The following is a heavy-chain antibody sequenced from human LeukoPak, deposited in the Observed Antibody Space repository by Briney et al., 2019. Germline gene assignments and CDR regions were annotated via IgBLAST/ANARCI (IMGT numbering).Heavy chain of an antibody. CDR1: GYSFTSYW. CDR3: ARLSPRYSSGWYATLDY. V-gene: IGHV5-51*01. Sequence: GESLKISCQGSGYSFTSYWIGWVRQMPGKGLEWMGIIYPGDSDTRYSPSFQGQVTISADKSISTAYLQWSSLKASDTAMYYCARLSPRYSSGWYATLDYWGQGTLVTVSS. CDR2: IYPGDSDT. J-gene: IGHJ4*02. D-gene: IGHD6-19*01.